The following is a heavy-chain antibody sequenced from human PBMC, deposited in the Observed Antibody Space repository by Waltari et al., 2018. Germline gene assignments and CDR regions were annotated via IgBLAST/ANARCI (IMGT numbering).Heavy chain of an antibody. CDR1: GYTFTDYY. Sequence: EVQLVQSGAEVKKPGATVKISCKVPGYTFTDYYMHWVQQAPGKGLEWMGLLRPEDDETIYAEKFQCIVTITADTSTDTAYMELSSQRSEDTAVYYGATGGKVTGWFDPWGQGTLVTVSS. CDR2: LRPEDDET. CDR3: ATGGKVTGWFDP. V-gene: IGHV1-69-2*01. J-gene: IGHJ5*02.